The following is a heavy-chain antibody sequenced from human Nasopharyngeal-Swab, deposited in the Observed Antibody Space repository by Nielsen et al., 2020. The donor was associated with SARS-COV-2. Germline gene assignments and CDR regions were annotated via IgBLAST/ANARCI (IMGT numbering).Heavy chain of an antibody. J-gene: IGHJ4*02. Sequence: GESLKISCAASGFTLSKYWMHWVRQAPGKGLVWVSHIKNDGTTTPYADAVKGRFTMSRDDAKNTLYLQMNSLRTEDTAVYYCARDGQGAVDLDYWGQGSLVTVSS. CDR1: GFTLSKYW. CDR2: IKNDGTTT. V-gene: IGHV3-74*01. D-gene: IGHD6-19*01. CDR3: ARDGQGAVDLDY.